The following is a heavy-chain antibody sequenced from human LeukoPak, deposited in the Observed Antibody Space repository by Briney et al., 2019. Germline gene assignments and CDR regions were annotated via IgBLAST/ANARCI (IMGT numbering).Heavy chain of an antibody. J-gene: IGHJ6*02. V-gene: IGHV4-4*07. CDR3: ARDCPGAACGGLLYGMDV. D-gene: IGHD2-21*01. CDR2: IYTSGST. CDR1: GGSISSYY. Sequence: PSETLSLTCTVSGGSISSYYWSWIRQPAGKGLEWIGRIYTSGSTNYNPSLKSRVTMSVDTSKNQFSLKLSSVTAADTAVYYCARDCPGAACGGLLYGMDVWGQGTTVTVSS.